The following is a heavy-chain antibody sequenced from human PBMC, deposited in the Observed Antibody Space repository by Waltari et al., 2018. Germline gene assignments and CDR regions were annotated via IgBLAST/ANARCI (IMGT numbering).Heavy chain of an antibody. Sequence: QLQLQESGPGLVKPSETLSLTCTVSGGSISSRSYYLGWIRQPPGQGLEWIGSIYYSGSTYYNPSLKSRVTISVDTSKNQFSLKRSSVTAADTAVYYCAGGSGSYYLFDYWGQGTLVTVSS. CDR3: AGGSGSYYLFDY. CDR2: IYYSGST. D-gene: IGHD3-10*01. J-gene: IGHJ4*02. CDR1: GGSISSRSYY. V-gene: IGHV4-39*07.